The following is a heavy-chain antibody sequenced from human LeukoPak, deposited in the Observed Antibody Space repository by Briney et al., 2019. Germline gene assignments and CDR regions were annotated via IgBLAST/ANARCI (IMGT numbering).Heavy chain of an antibody. CDR1: GYTFTSYG. D-gene: IGHD1-26*01. CDR3: VRGSDSTSWDLDY. CDR2: ISAYNGNT. V-gene: IGHV1-18*01. J-gene: IGHJ4*02. Sequence: ASVKVSCKASGYTFTSYGITWVRQAPGQGLEWMGWISAYNGNTNYAQNLQDRVSLTTDTSTSTAYMELRSLRSDDTAVYYCVRGSDSTSWDLDYWGQGTLVTVSS.